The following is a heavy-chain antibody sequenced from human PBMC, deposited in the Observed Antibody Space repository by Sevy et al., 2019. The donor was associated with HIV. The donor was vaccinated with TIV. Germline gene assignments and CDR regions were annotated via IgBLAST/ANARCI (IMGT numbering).Heavy chain of an antibody. CDR1: GFPFNDHA. CDR3: ARGTLDGMTA. J-gene: IGHJ5*02. Sequence: GGSLRLSCAASGFPFNDHAMHWVRQVPGKGLEWVSGISWNSRNIGYADSVKGRFTISRDNARHFVYLQMNSLRAEDTAVYYCARGTLDGMTAWGQGTLVTVSS. D-gene: IGHD1-26*01. CDR2: ISWNSRNI. V-gene: IGHV3-9*01.